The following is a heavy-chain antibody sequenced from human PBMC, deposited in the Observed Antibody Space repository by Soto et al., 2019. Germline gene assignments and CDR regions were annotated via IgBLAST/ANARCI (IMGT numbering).Heavy chain of an antibody. D-gene: IGHD5-18*01. V-gene: IGHV1-46*03. CDR3: ARVYPSDTRYGYVGNNWFDP. J-gene: IGHJ5*02. CDR2: INPSGGST. CDR1: GYTFTSYY. Sequence: QVQLVQSGAEVKKPGASVKVSCKASGYTFTSYYMHWVRQAPGQGLEWMGIINPSGGSTSYAQKYHSRFTMPRDTSTSTVYMELSSLRAEVTAVYYCARVYPSDTRYGYVGNNWFDPWGQGTLVTVSS.